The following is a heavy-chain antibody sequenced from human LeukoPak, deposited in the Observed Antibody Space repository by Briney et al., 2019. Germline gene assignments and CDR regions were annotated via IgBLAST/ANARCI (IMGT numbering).Heavy chain of an antibody. Sequence: PGASLRLSCAASGFTFSSYAMSWVRQAPGKGLEWVSTISGSGAGTFYTDSVKGRFTISRDNFGNTLYLQMSSLRAEDTAVYYCAKRPEHGSGSSFDYWGQGTLVTVFS. J-gene: IGHJ4*02. V-gene: IGHV3-23*01. CDR2: ISGSGAGT. CDR1: GFTFSSYA. D-gene: IGHD3-10*01. CDR3: AKRPEHGSGSSFDY.